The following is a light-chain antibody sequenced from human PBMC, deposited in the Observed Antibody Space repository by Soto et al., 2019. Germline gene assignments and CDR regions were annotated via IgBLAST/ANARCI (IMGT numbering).Light chain of an antibody. CDR1: SRDVGSYNF. J-gene: IGLJ2*01. V-gene: IGLV2-11*01. CDR3: CSYAGTYTVV. Sequence: QSALTQPRSVSGSPGQSVTISCTGASRDVGSYNFLSWYQHRPGKAPKLMIYDVNKRPSGVPDRFSGSKSGSTASLTISGLQADDEDDYYCCSYAGTYTVVFGGGTKLTVL. CDR2: DVN.